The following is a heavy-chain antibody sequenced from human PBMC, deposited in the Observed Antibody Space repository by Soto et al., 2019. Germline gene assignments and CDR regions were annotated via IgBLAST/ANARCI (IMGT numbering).Heavy chain of an antibody. CDR2: ISGSGGST. V-gene: IGHV3-23*01. CDR3: AKRNRGSSWISTYFDY. CDR1: GFTFSSYA. J-gene: IGHJ4*02. Sequence: GGSLRLSCAASGFTFSSYAMSWVRQAPGKGLEWVSAISGSGGSTYYADSVKGRFTISRDNSKNTLYLQMNSLRAEDTAVYYCAKRNRGSSWISTYFDYWGQGTLVTVSS. D-gene: IGHD6-13*01.